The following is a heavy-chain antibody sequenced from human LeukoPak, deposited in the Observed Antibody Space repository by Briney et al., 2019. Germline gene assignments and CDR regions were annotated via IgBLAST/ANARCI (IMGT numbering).Heavy chain of an antibody. J-gene: IGHJ6*02. CDR1: GFTFSSYA. Sequence: AGSLRLSCAASGFTFSSYAMHWVRQAPGKGLEWVAVISYDGSNKYYADSVKGRFTISRDNSKNTLYLKMNSLRAEDTAVYYCATSARPEYYDFWSGYPQHYYYGMDVWGQGTTVTVSS. CDR2: ISYDGSNK. D-gene: IGHD3-3*01. V-gene: IGHV3-30-3*01. CDR3: ATSARPEYYDFWSGYPQHYYYGMDV.